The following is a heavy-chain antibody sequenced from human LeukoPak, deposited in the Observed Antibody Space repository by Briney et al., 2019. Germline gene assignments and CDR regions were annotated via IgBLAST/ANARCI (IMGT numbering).Heavy chain of an antibody. D-gene: IGHD2-8*01. CDR3: AGGRGFNGGSFDP. CDR1: GASVSSASY. V-gene: IGHV4-61*01. J-gene: IGHJ5*02. CDR2: IYNGVNT. Sequence: PSETLSLTCTVSGASVSSASYWTWIRQPPGKGVEWIAHIYNGVNTNYNPSLKSRVTISVDTSKNQFSLKLNSVTAADTAVYYCAGGRGFNGGSFDPGGQGSGVTVSS.